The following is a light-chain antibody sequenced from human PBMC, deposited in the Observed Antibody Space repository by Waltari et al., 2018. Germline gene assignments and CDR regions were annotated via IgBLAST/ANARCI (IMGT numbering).Light chain of an antibody. Sequence: DIQMTQSPSTLSASVGDRVTITCRASQSIIDWLAWYQQKPGKAPKLLIYTASNLKGGVPSRFSGSGFGTEFTLTISSLQPDDFATYHCQQYKSYPTFGQGTKVEI. CDR3: QQYKSYPT. CDR1: QSIIDW. V-gene: IGKV1-5*03. CDR2: TAS. J-gene: IGKJ1*01.